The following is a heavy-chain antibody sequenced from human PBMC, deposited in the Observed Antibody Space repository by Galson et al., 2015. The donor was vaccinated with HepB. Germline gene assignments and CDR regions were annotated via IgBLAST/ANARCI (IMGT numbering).Heavy chain of an antibody. D-gene: IGHD1-26*01. CDR3: AREAGIVRATSFDY. J-gene: IGHJ4*02. V-gene: IGHV3-30*04. CDR2: ISYDGSNK. CDR1: GFTFSSYA. Sequence: SLRLSCAASGFTFSSYAMHWVRQAPGKGLEWVAVISYDGSNKYYADSVKGRFTISRDNSKNTLYLQMNSQRAEDTAVYYCAREAGIVRATSFDYWGQGTLVTVSS.